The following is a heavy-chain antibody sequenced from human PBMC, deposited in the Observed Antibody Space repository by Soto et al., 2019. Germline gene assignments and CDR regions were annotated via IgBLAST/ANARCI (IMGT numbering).Heavy chain of an antibody. D-gene: IGHD3-3*01. CDR3: ARVSTEYYDFWSGYYPPYGMDV. CDR2: ISYDGSNK. Sequence: GGSLRLSCAASGFTFSSYAMHWVRQAPGKGLEWVAVISYDGSNKYYADSVKGRFTISRDNSKNTLYLQMNSLRAEDTAVYYCARVSTEYYDFWSGYYPPYGMDVWGQGTTVTVSS. V-gene: IGHV3-30-3*01. CDR1: GFTFSSYA. J-gene: IGHJ6*02.